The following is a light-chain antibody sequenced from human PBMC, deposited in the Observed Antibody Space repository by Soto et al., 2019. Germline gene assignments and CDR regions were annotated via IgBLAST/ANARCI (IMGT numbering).Light chain of an antibody. CDR2: EDN. CDR3: QSYKV. V-gene: IGLV6-57*04. CDR1: SGSIASNY. J-gene: IGLJ2*01. Sequence: NFMLTQPHSVSESPGKTVTISCTRSSGSIASNYVQWYQQRPGSAPTTVIYEDNQRPSGVPDRFSGSIDSSSNSASLTISGLETEDEADYYCQSYKVFGGGTKLTVL.